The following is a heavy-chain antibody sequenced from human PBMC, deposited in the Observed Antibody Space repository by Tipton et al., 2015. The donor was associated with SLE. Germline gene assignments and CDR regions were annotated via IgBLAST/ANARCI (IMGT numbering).Heavy chain of an antibody. V-gene: IGHV4-61*09. CDR2: IYTSGST. Sequence: TLSLTCTVSGGSISSGSYYWSWIRQPAGKGLEWIGYIYTSGSTNYNPSLKSRVTISVDTSKNQFSLKLSSVTAADTAVYYCAREVSSWPDYWGQGTLVTVSS. J-gene: IGHJ4*02. CDR3: AREVSSWPDY. CDR1: GGSISSGSYY. D-gene: IGHD2-2*01.